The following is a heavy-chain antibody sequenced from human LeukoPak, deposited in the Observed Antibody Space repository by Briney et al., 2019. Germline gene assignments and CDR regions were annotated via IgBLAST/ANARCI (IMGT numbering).Heavy chain of an antibody. Sequence: PGGSLRLSCAPSGFTFSSYWMSWVRQAAGKGLEWVANIKQDGSEKYYVDSVKGRFTISRDNAKNSLYLQMNSLRAEDTAVYYCARASDYYGSGSYGDYWGQGTLVTVSS. V-gene: IGHV3-7*01. CDR2: IKQDGSEK. J-gene: IGHJ4*02. D-gene: IGHD3-10*01. CDR3: ARASDYYGSGSYGDY. CDR1: GFTFSSYW.